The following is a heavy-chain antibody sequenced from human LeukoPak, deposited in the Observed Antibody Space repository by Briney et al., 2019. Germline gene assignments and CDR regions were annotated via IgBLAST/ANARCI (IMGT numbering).Heavy chain of an antibody. CDR3: LLMLHERGY. CDR1: GYTFTGYY. CDR2: INPNSGGT. V-gene: IGHV1-2*02. D-gene: IGHD2-8*01. J-gene: IGHJ4*02. Sequence: GASVKVSCKASGYTFTGYYIHWVRQAPGQGLEWMGWINPNSGGTYFAQKFQGRVTMTRDTSISTVYMELSGLRSDDTAMYYCLLMLHERGYWGQGTLVTVSS.